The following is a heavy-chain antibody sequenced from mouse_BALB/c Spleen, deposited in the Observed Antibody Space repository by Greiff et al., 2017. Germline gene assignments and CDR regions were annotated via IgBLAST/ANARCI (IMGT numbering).Heavy chain of an antibody. CDR1: GFTFSSFG. Sequence: EVQVVESGGGLVQPGGSRKLSCAASGFTFSSFGMHWVRQAPEKGLEWVAYISSGSSTIYYADTVKGRFTISRDNPKNTLFLQMTSLRSEDTAMYYCARGDYYAMDYWGQGTSVTVSS. V-gene: IGHV5-17*02. CDR3: ARGDYYAMDY. CDR2: ISSGSSTI. J-gene: IGHJ4*01.